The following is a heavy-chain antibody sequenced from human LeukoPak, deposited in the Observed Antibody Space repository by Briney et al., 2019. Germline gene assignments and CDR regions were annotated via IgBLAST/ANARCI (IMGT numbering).Heavy chain of an antibody. CDR1: GYSISSGYY. CDR3: ARHGYGIVVVPAAIPDAFDI. D-gene: IGHD2-2*02. V-gene: IGHV4-38-2*01. J-gene: IGHJ3*02. CDR2: IYHSGST. Sequence: SETLSLTCAVSGYSISSGYYWGWIRQPPGKGLEWIGSIYHSGSTYYNPPLKSRVTIAVGTSKVQFSRKLSSVTGADTAVYYCARHGYGIVVVPAAIPDAFDIWGQGTMVTVSS.